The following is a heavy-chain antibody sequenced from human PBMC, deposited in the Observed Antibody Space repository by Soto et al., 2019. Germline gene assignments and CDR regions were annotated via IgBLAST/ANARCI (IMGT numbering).Heavy chain of an antibody. D-gene: IGHD3-22*01. Sequence: SETLSLTCTVSGGSISSSSYYWGCIRQPPGKGLEWIGSIYYSGSTYYNPSLKSRVTISVDTSKNQFSLKLSSVTAADTAVYYCARQMYYYDSSGSTEFDYWGQGTLVTVSS. CDR3: ARQMYYYDSSGSTEFDY. J-gene: IGHJ4*02. CDR1: GGSISSSSYY. V-gene: IGHV4-39*01. CDR2: IYYSGST.